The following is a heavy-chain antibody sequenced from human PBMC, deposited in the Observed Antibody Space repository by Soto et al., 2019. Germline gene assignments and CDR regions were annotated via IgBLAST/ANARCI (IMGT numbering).Heavy chain of an antibody. V-gene: IGHV2-5*02. CDR3: VHATPVTTGGHY. D-gene: IGHD4-17*01. J-gene: IGHJ4*01. CDR1: GFSLSTTGVG. Sequence: QITLKESGPTLVKPTQTLTLTCTFSGFSLSTTGVGVGWIRQPPGKALDWLALIYWDDDKRYSPSLKSRLTLTKDTSKNQVVLTMTNMDPIDTATYHCVHATPVTTGGHYWRHGTLVTVSS. CDR2: IYWDDDK.